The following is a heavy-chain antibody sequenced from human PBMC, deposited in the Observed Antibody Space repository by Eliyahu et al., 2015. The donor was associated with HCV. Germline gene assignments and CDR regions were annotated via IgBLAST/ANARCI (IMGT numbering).Heavy chain of an antibody. J-gene: IGHJ6*02. D-gene: IGHD1-14*01. V-gene: IGHV3-9*01. CDR3: TKDLTPGGADV. CDR1: GLTSTDYG. CDR2: IIWNSGVR. Sequence: EVQLVESGGGLVQPGRSLRLSCAVSGLTSTDYGIHWVRQAPGKGLEWGSGIIWNSGVRGYADSVKGRFTISTDNAKNSLFLQMNSLRADDTALYYCTKDLTPGGADVWGQGTTVTVS.